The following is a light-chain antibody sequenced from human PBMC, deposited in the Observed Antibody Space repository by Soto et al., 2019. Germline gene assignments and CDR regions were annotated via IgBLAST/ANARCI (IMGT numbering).Light chain of an antibody. Sequence: EIVLTQSPGTLSLSPGERATLSCRASQRVSGNYFAWYQQKPGQSPRLLIYGSSDRATGIPDRFSGSGSGTDFTLTITRVEPEDVAVYYCQQYGSTPPYTFGQGTKLEIK. J-gene: IGKJ2*01. CDR1: QRVSGNY. V-gene: IGKV3-20*01. CDR3: QQYGSTPPYT. CDR2: GSS.